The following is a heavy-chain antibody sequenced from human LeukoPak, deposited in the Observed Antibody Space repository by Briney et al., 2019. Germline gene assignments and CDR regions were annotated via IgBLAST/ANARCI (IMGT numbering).Heavy chain of an antibody. D-gene: IGHD3-16*01. V-gene: IGHV3-13*04. CDR2: IGTAGDT. CDR1: GFTFSSYD. J-gene: IGHJ6*02. CDR3: ARAGEGDYYYGMDV. Sequence: PGGSLRLSCAASGFTFSSYDMHWVRQATGKGLEWVSAIGTAGDTYYPGSVKGRFTIPRENAKNSLYLQMNSLRAGDTAVYYCARAGEGDYYYGMDVWGQGTTVTVSS.